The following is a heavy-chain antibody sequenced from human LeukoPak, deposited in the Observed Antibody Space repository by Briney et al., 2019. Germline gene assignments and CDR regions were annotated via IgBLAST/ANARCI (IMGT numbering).Heavy chain of an antibody. CDR1: GFTFSSYS. D-gene: IGHD5-12*01. V-gene: IGHV3-48*01. J-gene: IGHJ4*02. CDR3: ARASYGGYVGY. CDR2: ISSSSSTI. Sequence: PGGSLRLSCAASGFTFSSYSMNWVRQAPGKGLEWVSYISSSSSTIYYADSVEGRFTISRDNAKNSLYLQMNSLRAEDTAVYYCARASYGGYVGYWGQGTLVTVSS.